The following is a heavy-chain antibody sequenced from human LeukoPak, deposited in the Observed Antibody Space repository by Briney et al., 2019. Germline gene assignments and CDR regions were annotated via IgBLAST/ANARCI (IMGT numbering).Heavy chain of an antibody. CDR3: ARGLSCSGNTCYAAHFDS. CDR1: GYTFTSYA. Sequence: ASVKVSCKASGYTFTSYAMHWVRQAPGQRLEWMGWINAGNGNTKYSQKFQGRVAMTRDTSTSTAYMELRSLRSDDTAVYYCARGLSCSGNTCYAAHFDSWGQGTLVTVSS. D-gene: IGHD2-15*01. CDR2: INAGNGNT. J-gene: IGHJ4*02. V-gene: IGHV1-3*01.